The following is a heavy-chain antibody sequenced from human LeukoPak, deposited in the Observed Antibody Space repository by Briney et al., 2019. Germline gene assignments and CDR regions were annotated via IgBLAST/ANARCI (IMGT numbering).Heavy chain of an antibody. D-gene: IGHD6-6*01. CDR1: GYTFTSYD. CDR2: MNPNSGNT. J-gene: IGHJ5*02. CDR3: ARGSAARPYNWFDP. Sequence: ASVKVSCKASGYTFTSYDINWARQATGQGLERMGWMNPNSGNTGYAQKFQGRVTMTRNTSISTAYMELSSLRSEDTAAYYCARGSAARPYNWFDPWGQGTLVTVSS. V-gene: IGHV1-8*01.